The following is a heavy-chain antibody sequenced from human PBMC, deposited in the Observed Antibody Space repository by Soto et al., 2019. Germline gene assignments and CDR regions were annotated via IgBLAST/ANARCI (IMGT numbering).Heavy chain of an antibody. CDR2: IYSGGST. J-gene: IGHJ6*02. V-gene: IGHV3-53*01. CDR1: GFTVSSNY. CDR3: ARSPLDSGSYYYYSYGMDV. Sequence: EVQLVESGGGLIQPGGSLRLSCAASGFTVSSNYMSWVRQAPGKGLAWASVIYSGGSTYYADSVKGRFTISRDNSKNTLYLQMNSLRAEDTAVYYCARSPLDSGSYYYYSYGMDVWGQGTTVTVSS. D-gene: IGHD1-26*01.